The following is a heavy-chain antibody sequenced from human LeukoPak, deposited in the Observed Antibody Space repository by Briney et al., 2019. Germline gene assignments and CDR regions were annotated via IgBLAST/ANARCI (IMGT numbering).Heavy chain of an antibody. CDR3: ARGGCSSTSCYSGWFDP. J-gene: IGHJ5*02. CDR2: INPSGGST. Sequence: ASVTVSCTASGYTFTSYYMHWVRQAPGQGLEWMGIINPSGGSTSYAQKFQGRVTMTRDTSTSTVYMELSSLRSEDTAVYYCARGGCSSTSCYSGWFDPWGQGTLVTVSS. CDR1: GYTFTSYY. D-gene: IGHD2-2*02. V-gene: IGHV1-46*01.